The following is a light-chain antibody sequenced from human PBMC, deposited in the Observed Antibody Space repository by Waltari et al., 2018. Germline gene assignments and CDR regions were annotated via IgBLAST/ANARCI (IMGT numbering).Light chain of an antibody. CDR3: QQYYGAPHT. Sequence: DIVMTQSPDSLAVSLGERATIHCKSSQSVLSKSRSSFNTKNYLGWYQQKVGQPPKLLVAWASTRASGVPDRFSGNGSGTDFTLTISSLQAEDVATYYCQQYYGAPHTFGQGTKVEI. J-gene: IGKJ1*01. V-gene: IGKV4-1*01. CDR2: WAS. CDR1: QSVLSKSRSSFNTKNY.